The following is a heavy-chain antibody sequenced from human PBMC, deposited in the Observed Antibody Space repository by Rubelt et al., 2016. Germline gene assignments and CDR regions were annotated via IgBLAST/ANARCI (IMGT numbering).Heavy chain of an antibody. D-gene: IGHD2-21*02. Sequence: QVQLVESGGGVVQPGGSLRLSCAASGFTFSSYGMHWFRQAPGKGLEWVAFIRYAGSNKYYADSVKGRFTISRDNSKNTLYLQMNSLRAEDTAVYYCAKGGNVVVTARLYYFDYWGQGTLVTVSS. V-gene: IGHV3-30*02. CDR1: GFTFSSYG. J-gene: IGHJ4*02. CDR3: AKGGNVVVTARLYYFDY. CDR2: IRYAGSNK.